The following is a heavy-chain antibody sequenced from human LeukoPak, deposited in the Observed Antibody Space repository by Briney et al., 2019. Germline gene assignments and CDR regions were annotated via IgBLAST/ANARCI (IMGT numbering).Heavy chain of an antibody. V-gene: IGHV4-4*09. Sequence: KPSETLSLTCTVSGGSISSYYWSWIRQPPGKGLEWIGYIYHRGSANYNPSLKSRVAMSLDTSKNQFSLKLSSVTAADTAVYYCAGDLAAAGTYDYWGQGTLVTVSS. CDR3: AGDLAAAGTYDY. J-gene: IGHJ4*02. CDR2: IYHRGSA. D-gene: IGHD6-13*01. CDR1: GGSISSYY.